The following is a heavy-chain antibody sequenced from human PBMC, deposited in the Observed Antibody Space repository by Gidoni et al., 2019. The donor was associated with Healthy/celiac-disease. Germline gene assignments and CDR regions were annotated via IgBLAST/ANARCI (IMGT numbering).Heavy chain of an antibody. V-gene: IGHV4-59*01. CDR1: GGSISSYY. CDR3: ARDGSDWGAYYYYGMDV. CDR2: SYYSGST. Sequence: QVQLQESGPGLVKPSETLSLTCTVSGGSISSYYWSWIRQPPGKGLEWIGYSYYSGSTNYNPSLKSRVTISVDTSKNQFSLKLSSVTAADTAVYYCARDGSDWGAYYYYGMDVWGQGTTVTVSS. J-gene: IGHJ6*02. D-gene: IGHD3-9*01.